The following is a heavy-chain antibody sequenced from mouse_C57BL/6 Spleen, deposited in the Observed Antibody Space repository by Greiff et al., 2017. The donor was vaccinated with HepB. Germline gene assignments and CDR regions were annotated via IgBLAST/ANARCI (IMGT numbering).Heavy chain of an antibody. J-gene: IGHJ1*03. CDR2: IDPSDSET. V-gene: IGHV1-52*01. CDR3: ARNNSRYVARRGDFDD. Sequence: QVQLQQPGAELVRPGSSVKLSCKASGYTFTSYWMHWVKQRPIQGLEWIGNIDPSDSETHYNQKFKDKATLTVDKSSSTAYMQLSSLTSEDSAVDYCARNNSRYVARRGDFDDWGTGTTVTVSS. CDR1: GYTFTSYW. D-gene: IGHD1-1*01.